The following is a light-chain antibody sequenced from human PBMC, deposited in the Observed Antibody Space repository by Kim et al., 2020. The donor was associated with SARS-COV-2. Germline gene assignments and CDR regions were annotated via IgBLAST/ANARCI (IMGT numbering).Light chain of an antibody. Sequence: QSALTQPRSVSGPPGQSVTISCTGTSTDVGGYNYVSWYQQHPGKAPKLVIFEVFRRPSGVPDRFSGSKSGNKASLTVSGLQAEDEADYYCCSYAGSYTLVFGGGSQLTVL. CDR1: STDVGGYNY. V-gene: IGLV2-11*01. CDR3: CSYAGSYTLV. CDR2: EVF. J-gene: IGLJ2*01.